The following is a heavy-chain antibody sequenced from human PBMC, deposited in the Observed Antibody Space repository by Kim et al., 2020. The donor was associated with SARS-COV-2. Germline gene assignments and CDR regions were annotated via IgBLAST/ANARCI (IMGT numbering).Heavy chain of an antibody. CDR1: GFTVSSNY. Sequence: GGSLRLSCAASGFTVSSNYMSWVRQAPGKGLEWASVIYSGGSTYYADSVKGRFTISRHNSKNTLYLQMNSLRAEETAVYYCERARRDFWSGSHRYYYYGMDVWGQGTTVTVSS. D-gene: IGHD3-3*01. J-gene: IGHJ6*02. CDR3: ERARRDFWSGSHRYYYYGMDV. CDR2: IYSGGST. V-gene: IGHV3-53*04.